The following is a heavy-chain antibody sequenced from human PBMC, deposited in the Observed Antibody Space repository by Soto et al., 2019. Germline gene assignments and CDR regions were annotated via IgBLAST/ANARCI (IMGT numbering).Heavy chain of an antibody. CDR3: ARTGDYLVDD. CDR1: GDSVSSQSAA. J-gene: IGHJ4*02. V-gene: IGHV6-1*01. D-gene: IGHD7-27*01. CDR2: TYYRSKWSS. Sequence: SQTLSLTCATSGDSVSSQSAALQFIRQSPSRGLEWLGRTYYRSKWSSNYAVSVKSRITINPDTSKNQFSLQLRSVTPDDTAMYYCARTGDYLVDDGGKGTLVT.